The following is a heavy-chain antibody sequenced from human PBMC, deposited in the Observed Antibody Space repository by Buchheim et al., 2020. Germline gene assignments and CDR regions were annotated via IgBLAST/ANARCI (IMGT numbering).Heavy chain of an antibody. CDR3: ARDGYNYEYYYYGMDV. D-gene: IGHD5-24*01. V-gene: IGHV4-4*02. CDR1: GGSISSSNW. Sequence: QVQLQESGPGLVKPSGTLSLTCAVSGGSISSSNWWSWVRQPPGKGLEWIGEIYHSGRTHYNPLLKSRIXISVDKSKNQFSLKLSSVTAADTAVYYCARDGYNYEYYYYGMDVWGQGTT. CDR2: IYHSGRT. J-gene: IGHJ6*02.